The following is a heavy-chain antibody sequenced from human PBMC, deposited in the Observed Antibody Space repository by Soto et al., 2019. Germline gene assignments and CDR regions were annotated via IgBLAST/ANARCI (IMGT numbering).Heavy chain of an antibody. J-gene: IGHJ4*02. D-gene: IGHD6-13*01. CDR1: GFTFDDYA. CDR3: AKGAAAGTSRDPPYYFDY. Sequence: HPGGSLRLSCAASGFTFDDYAMHWVRQAPGKGLEWVSGISWNSGSIGYADSVKGRFTISRDNAKNSLYLQMNSLRAEDTALYYCAKGAAAGTSRDPPYYFDYWGQGTLVTVSS. CDR2: ISWNSGSI. V-gene: IGHV3-9*01.